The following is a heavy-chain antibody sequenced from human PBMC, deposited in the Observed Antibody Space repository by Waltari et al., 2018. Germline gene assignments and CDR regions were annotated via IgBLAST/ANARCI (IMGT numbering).Heavy chain of an antibody. CDR2: IYTSGST. J-gene: IGHJ4*02. CDR3: AREGYSYGSVGGYFDY. CDR1: FGSISSGSYY. D-gene: IGHD5-18*01. Sequence: QVQLQESGPGLVKPSQTLSLTCTVSFGSISSGSYYWSWIRPPAGKGLEWIGRIYTSGSTNYNPSLKSRVTISVDTSKNQFSLKLSSVTAADTAVYYCAREGYSYGSVGGYFDYWGQGTLVTVSS. V-gene: IGHV4-61*02.